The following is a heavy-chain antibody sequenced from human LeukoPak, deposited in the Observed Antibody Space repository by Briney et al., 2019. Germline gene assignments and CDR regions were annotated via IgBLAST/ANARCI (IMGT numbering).Heavy chain of an antibody. CDR3: ARDDEYSSSWPYYFDY. CDR2: IYYSGST. D-gene: IGHD6-13*01. V-gene: IGHV4-59*01. Sequence: SETLSLTCTVSGGSISSYYWSWIRQPPGKGLEWIGNIYYSGSTNYNPSLKSRVTISVDTSKNQFSLKLSSVTAADTAVYYCARDDEYSSSWPYYFDYWGQGTLVTVSS. J-gene: IGHJ4*02. CDR1: GGSISSYY.